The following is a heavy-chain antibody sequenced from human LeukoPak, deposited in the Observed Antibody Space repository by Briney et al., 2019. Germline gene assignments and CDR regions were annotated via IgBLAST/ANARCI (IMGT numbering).Heavy chain of an antibody. CDR3: ASGREITMVRGVSFEPFPFDY. D-gene: IGHD3-10*01. V-gene: IGHV1-2*02. Sequence: ASVKVSCKASGYTFTGYYMHWVRQAPGQGLEWMGWINPNSGGTNYAQKFQGRVTMTRDTSISTAYMELSRLRSDDTAVYYCASGREITMVRGVSFEPFPFDYWGQGALVTVSS. CDR2: INPNSGGT. J-gene: IGHJ4*02. CDR1: GYTFTGYY.